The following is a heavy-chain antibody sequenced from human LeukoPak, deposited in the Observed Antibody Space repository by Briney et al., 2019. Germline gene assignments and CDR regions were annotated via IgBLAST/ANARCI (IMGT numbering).Heavy chain of an antibody. CDR2: INPNSGGT. CDR1: GYTFTGYY. CDR3: GRDTPDYYYGMDV. Sequence: ASVKVSCKASGYTFTGYYMHWVRQAPGQGLEWMGWINPNSGGTNYAQKFQGRVTMTRDTSISTAYMELSRLRSDDTAVYYCGRDTPDYYYGMDVWGQGTTVTVSS. V-gene: IGHV1-2*02. J-gene: IGHJ6*02.